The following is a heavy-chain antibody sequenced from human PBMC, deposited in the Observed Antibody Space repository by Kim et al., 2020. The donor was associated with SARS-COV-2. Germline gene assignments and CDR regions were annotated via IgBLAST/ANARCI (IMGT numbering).Heavy chain of an antibody. D-gene: IGHD5-18*01. Sequence: LKSRVTISVDTSKNQFSLKLSSVTAADTAVYYCAREGGGIQLWSLDAFDIWGQGTMVTVSS. CDR3: AREGGGIQLWSLDAFDI. V-gene: IGHV4-59*01. J-gene: IGHJ3*02.